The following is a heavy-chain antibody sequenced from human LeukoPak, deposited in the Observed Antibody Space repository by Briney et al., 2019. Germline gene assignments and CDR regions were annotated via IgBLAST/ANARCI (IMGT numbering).Heavy chain of an antibody. CDR2: IKQDGSEK. D-gene: IGHD5-18*01. J-gene: IGHJ6*02. V-gene: IGHV3-7*01. CDR1: GFTFSSYW. Sequence: GGSLRLSCAASGFTFSSYWMSWVRQAPGKGLEWVANIKQDGSEKYYVDSVKGRFTISRDNAKNSLYLQMNSLRAEDTAVYYCARDRYSYGFIREYYYYGMDVWGQGTTVTVSS. CDR3: ARDRYSYGFIREYYYYGMDV.